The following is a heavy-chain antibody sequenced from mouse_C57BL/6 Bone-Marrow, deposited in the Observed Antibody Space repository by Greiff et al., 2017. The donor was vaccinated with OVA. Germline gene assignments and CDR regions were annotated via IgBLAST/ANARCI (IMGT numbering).Heavy chain of an antibody. J-gene: IGHJ4*01. CDR1: GFTFSDYY. V-gene: IGHV5-12*01. CDR2: ISNGGGST. CDR3: ARRGYSMDY. Sequence: DVHLVESGGGLVQPGGSLKLSCAASGFTFSDYYMYWVRQTPEKRLEWVAYISNGGGSTYYPDTVKGRFTISRDNAKNTLYLQMSRLKSEDTAMYYCARRGYSMDYWGQGTSVTVSS.